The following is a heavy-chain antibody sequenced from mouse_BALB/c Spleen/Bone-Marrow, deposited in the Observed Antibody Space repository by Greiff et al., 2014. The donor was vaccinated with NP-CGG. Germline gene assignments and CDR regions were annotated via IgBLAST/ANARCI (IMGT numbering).Heavy chain of an antibody. D-gene: IGHD2-1*01. V-gene: IGHV2-9*02. J-gene: IGHJ1*01. Sequence: QVQLQQSGPGLVAPSQSLSITCTVSGFSLKNYGVHWVRQPPGKGLEWLGVIGTCRGTNYNSALMSRLSISKDNSKSQVFLKMNSLQTDDTAMYYCARDRAYGNWYFDVWGAGTTVTVSS. CDR3: ARDRAYGNWYFDV. CDR1: GFSLKNYG. CDR2: IGTCRGT.